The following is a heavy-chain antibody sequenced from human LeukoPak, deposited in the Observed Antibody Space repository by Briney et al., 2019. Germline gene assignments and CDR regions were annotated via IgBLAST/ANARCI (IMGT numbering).Heavy chain of an antibody. J-gene: IGHJ6*02. D-gene: IGHD1-26*01. CDR3: ARDGEWELLDYYYYYGMDV. CDR2: IYYSGST. V-gene: IGHV4-59*12. CDR1: GGSISSYY. Sequence: SETLSLTCTVSGGSISSYYWSWIRQPPGKGLEWIGYIYYSGSTNYNPSLKSRVNISVDTSKNQFSLKLSSVTAADTAVYYCARDGEWELLDYYYYYGMDVWGQGTTVTVSS.